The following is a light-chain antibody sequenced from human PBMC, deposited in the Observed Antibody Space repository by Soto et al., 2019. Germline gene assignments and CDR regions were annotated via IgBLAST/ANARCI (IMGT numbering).Light chain of an antibody. CDR2: GAS. J-gene: IGKJ5*01. V-gene: IGKV3-20*01. Sequence: ESVLTQSPGTLSLSPGEGATLSCRASQSVSSSYLAWYQQNPGQAPRLLIYGASTRATDIPDRFSGSGSGTDFTLTIGRLEPEDFAVYYCQQYGSSPSTFGQGTRLEIK. CDR1: QSVSSSY. CDR3: QQYGSSPST.